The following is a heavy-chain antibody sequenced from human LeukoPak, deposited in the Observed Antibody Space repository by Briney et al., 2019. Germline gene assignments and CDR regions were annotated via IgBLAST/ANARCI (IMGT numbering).Heavy chain of an antibody. D-gene: IGHD5-18*01. CDR1: GFTFSSYG. J-gene: IGHJ4*02. CDR2: IRYDGSNK. Sequence: PGGSLRLSCAASGFTFSSYGMHWVRQAPGKGLEWVAFIRYDGSNKYYADSVKGRFTISRDNSKNTLYLQMNSLRAEDTAVYYCAKRDIAMVTGSLFDYRGQGTLVTVSS. CDR3: AKRDIAMVTGSLFDY. V-gene: IGHV3-30*02.